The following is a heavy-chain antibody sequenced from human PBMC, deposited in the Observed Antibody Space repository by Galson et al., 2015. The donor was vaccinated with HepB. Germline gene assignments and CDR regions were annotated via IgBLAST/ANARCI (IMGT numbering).Heavy chain of an antibody. J-gene: IGHJ4*02. CDR2: INTDTGNP. CDR3: ARDPRGSAWGGIDS. CDR1: GYTFTSYA. D-gene: IGHD6-19*01. V-gene: IGHV7-4-1*02. Sequence: SVKVSCKASGYTFTSYAMNWVRQAPGQSLEWMGWINTDTGNPTYVQGFTGRFVFSLDTSVSTAYLQISSLKPEDTAVYYCARDPRGSAWGGIDSWGQGTLVTVSS.